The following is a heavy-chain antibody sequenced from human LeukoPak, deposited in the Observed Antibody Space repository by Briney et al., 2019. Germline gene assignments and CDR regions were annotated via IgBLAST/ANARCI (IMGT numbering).Heavy chain of an antibody. CDR3: ASSGNYRFHH. CDR2: VSNGYTI. D-gene: IGHD3-22*01. V-gene: IGHV3-48*01. Sequence: QPGGSLRLSCAASGFTFSSYAMSWVRQAPGKGLEWISFVSNGYTIHYADSVKGRFTISRDNAKNSVHLQMNSLRTENTAVYYCASSGNYRFHHWGQGTLVTVSS. J-gene: IGHJ1*01. CDR1: GFTFSSYA.